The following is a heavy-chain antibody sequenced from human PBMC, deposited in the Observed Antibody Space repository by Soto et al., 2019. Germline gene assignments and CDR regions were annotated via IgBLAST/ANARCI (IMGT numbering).Heavy chain of an antibody. J-gene: IGHJ3*01. D-gene: IGHD1-26*01. CDR1: GVTFSSSE. CDR2: IHPSGQPI. CDR3: SSRASR. V-gene: IGHV3-48*03. Sequence: EVQLVESGGGLIQPGGSLRLSCAASGVTFSSSEMYWVRQAPGKGLEWVSYIHPSGQPIFYADSVKGRFTISMDNAKNSLSRQFGCLRADDSAVFYCSSRASRWGQGTMVTVSS.